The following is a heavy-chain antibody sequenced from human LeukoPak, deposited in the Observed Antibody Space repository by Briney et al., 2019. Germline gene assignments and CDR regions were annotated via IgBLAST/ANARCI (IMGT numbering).Heavy chain of an antibody. J-gene: IGHJ4*02. Sequence: RPSETLSLXCSVPGGSISSYSWSWIRQPPGKGLEWIGYIYNSGSTNYNPSLKSRITISVDTPKNHFSLKLTSVTAADTAVYYCARASGSGSYPLDYWGQGTLVTVSS. V-gene: IGHV4-59*01. D-gene: IGHD3-10*01. CDR3: ARASGSGSYPLDY. CDR1: GGSISSYS. CDR2: IYNSGST.